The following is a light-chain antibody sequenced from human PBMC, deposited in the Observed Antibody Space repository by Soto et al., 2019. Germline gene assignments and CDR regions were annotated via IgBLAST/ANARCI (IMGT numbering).Light chain of an antibody. V-gene: IGLV2-14*01. J-gene: IGLJ3*02. Sequence: QSVLTQPASVSGSPGQSITISCTGTSSDVGGYNYVSWYQQHPGKAPKLMIYDVSNRPSGVSNRFSGSKSGNTASLTISGLQAEDEADYYCSSYTSSSTSWVFGGGTKLTVL. CDR2: DVS. CDR3: SSYTSSSTSWV. CDR1: SSDVGGYNY.